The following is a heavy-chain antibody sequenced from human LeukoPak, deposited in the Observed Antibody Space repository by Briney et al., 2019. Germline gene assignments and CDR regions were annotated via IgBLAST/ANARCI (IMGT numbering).Heavy chain of an antibody. Sequence: GGSLRLSCAASGFTFSSYSLNWVRQAPGKGLEWVSAIDSSGGTTYYAASVKGRFTISRDNSKNTLYLQMNSLRAEDTAIYYCVREQWLIGYYFDSWGQGTLVTVSS. J-gene: IGHJ4*02. CDR3: VREQWLIGYYFDS. CDR2: IDSSGGTT. CDR1: GFTFSSYS. D-gene: IGHD6-19*01. V-gene: IGHV3-23*01.